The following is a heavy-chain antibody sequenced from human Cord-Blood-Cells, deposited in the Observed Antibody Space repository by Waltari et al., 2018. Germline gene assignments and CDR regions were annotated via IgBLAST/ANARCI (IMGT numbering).Heavy chain of an antibody. CDR2: MNPNSSNT. J-gene: IGHJ3*02. D-gene: IGHD6-13*01. V-gene: IGHV1-8*03. CDR3: ARRYHSSLAAFDI. Sequence: QVQLVQSGAEVKKPGASVKVSCKACGYTFTSYDSNWVRQATGQGLEWMGWMNPNSSNTGSAQKFQGRVTITRNTSISTAYMELSSLRSEDTAVYYCARRYHSSLAAFDIWGQGTMVTVSS. CDR1: GYTFTSYD.